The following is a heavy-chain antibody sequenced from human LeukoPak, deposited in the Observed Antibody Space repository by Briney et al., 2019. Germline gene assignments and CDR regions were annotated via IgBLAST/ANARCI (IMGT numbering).Heavy chain of an antibody. V-gene: IGHV4-38-2*01. CDR1: GYSISSGYY. J-gene: IGHJ4*02. D-gene: IGHD4-23*01. CDR3: ASRDYGGTHFDY. Sequence: KPSETLSLTCAVSGYSISSGYYWGWIRQPPGKGLEWIGSIYHSGSTYYNPSLKSRVTISVDTSKNQFSLKLSSVTAADTAVYYCASRDYGGTHFDYWGQGTLVTVSS. CDR2: IYHSGST.